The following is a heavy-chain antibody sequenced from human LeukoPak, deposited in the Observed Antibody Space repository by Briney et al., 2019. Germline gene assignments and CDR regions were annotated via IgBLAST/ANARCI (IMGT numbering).Heavy chain of an antibody. CDR1: GYSFTDYY. CDR2: TDPKRDPKRGGT. Sequence: GASVKASCKASGYSFTDYYLHWVRLAPGQGLEWMGWTDPKRDPKRGGTNYAQKFQGRVTMNRNTSTSTAYMELTSLTSEDTAVYFCARIAAPGNRRWNFWGQGILVTVSS. V-gene: IGHV1-2*02. J-gene: IGHJ4*02. CDR3: ARIAAPGNRRWNF. D-gene: IGHD6-13*01.